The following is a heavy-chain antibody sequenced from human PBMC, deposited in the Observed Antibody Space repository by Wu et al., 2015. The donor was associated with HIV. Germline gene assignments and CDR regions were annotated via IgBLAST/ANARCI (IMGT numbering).Heavy chain of an antibody. V-gene: IGHV1-2*02. CDR1: GYIFSGHY. CDR2: TTLEQCGT. J-gene: IGHJ3*01. Sequence: QVQLVQSGAEVKKPGASVKVSCKASGYIFSGHYVNWVRQAPGQGLEWMGWTTLEQCGTSKCKRSFRQGSPMTKSDTYQQLQPTMELSSLKDLTHGRKYYCSEECLLVVPAGFSPGEIKLLLINPWGQG. CDR3: SEECLLVVPAGFSPGEIKLLLINP. D-gene: IGHD2-2*01.